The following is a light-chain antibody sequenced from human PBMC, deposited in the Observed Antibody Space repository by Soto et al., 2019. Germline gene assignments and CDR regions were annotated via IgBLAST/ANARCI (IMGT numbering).Light chain of an antibody. CDR3: QQSYSTLSIT. CDR1: QDINTY. Sequence: DIQLTQSPSFLSASVGDRVTITCRASQDINTYLAWYQQKPGKAPKLLIYAASSLQNGVPSRFSGSGSGTDFTLTISNLQPEDFATYYCQQSYSTLSITFGQGTRLEIK. V-gene: IGKV1-39*01. CDR2: AAS. J-gene: IGKJ5*01.